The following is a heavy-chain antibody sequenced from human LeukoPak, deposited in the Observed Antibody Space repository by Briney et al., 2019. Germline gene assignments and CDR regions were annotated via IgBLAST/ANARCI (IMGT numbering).Heavy chain of an antibody. CDR2: ISGSGGST. J-gene: IGHJ6*02. V-gene: IGHV3-23*01. CDR1: GFTFSSYA. Sequence: PGGSLRLSCAASGFTFSSYAMSWVRQAPGKGLEWVSAISGSGGSTYYADSVKGRFTISRDNSKNTLYLQMNSLRAEDTAVYFCAKDRYGGSVYNGMDVWGQGTTVTVSS. D-gene: IGHD1-26*01. CDR3: AKDRYGGSVYNGMDV.